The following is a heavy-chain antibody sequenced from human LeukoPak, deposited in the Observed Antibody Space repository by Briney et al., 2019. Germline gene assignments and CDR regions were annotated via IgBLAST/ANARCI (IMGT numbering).Heavy chain of an antibody. CDR1: GGSFSGYY. CDR3: ARRWLRQRYFDY. V-gene: IGHV4-34*01. J-gene: IGHJ4*02. D-gene: IGHD5-12*01. CDR2: INHSGST. Sequence: PSETLSLTCAVYGGSFSGYYWSWIRQPPGKGLEWIGEINHSGSTNYNPSLKSRVTISVDTYKNQFSLKLSSVTAADTAVYYCARRWLRQRYFDYWGQGTLVTVSS.